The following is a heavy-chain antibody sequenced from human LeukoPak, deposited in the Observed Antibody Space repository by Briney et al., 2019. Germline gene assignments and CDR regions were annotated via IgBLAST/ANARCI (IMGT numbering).Heavy chain of an antibody. CDR3: AASVRGVIEFDY. J-gene: IGHJ4*02. CDR1: GFTFSSYS. D-gene: IGHD3-10*02. V-gene: IGHV3-21*04. CDR2: ISSSSSYI. Sequence: PGGSLRLSCAASGFTFSSYSMNWVRQAPGKGLEWVSSISSSSSYIYYADSVKGRFTISRDNSKNTLYLQMNSPRAEDTAVYYCAASVRGVIEFDYWGQGTLVTVSS.